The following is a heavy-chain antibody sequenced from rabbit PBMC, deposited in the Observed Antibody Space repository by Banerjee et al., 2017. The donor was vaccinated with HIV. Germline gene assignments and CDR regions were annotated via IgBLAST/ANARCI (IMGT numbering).Heavy chain of an antibody. V-gene: IGHV1S7*01. D-gene: IGHD2-1*01. Sequence: QSLEESGGGLVQPGGSLKLSCKASGFDFSSYGVSWVRQAPGKGLEWIGYIDPVFGSTYYASWVNGRFTISSHNAQNTLYLQLNSLTAADTATYFCVRSLATMTMVIPYFNLWGPGTLV. CDR1: GFDFSSYG. CDR2: IDPVFGST. J-gene: IGHJ4*01. CDR3: VRSLATMTMVIPYFNL.